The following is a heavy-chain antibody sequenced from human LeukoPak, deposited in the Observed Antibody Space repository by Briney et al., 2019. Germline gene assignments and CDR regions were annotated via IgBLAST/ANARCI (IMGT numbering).Heavy chain of an antibody. V-gene: IGHV3-11*01. J-gene: IGHJ4*02. D-gene: IGHD6-19*01. CDR1: GFTFSDYY. CDR2: ISSSGSTM. Sequence: PGGSLRLSCAASGFTFSDYYMTWIRQAPGKGLEWVSYISSSGSTMYYADSVKGRFTISRDNAKNSLYLQMNSLRAEDTAVYYCARQVWSGWSREFDYWGQGTLVTVSS. CDR3: ARQVWSGWSREFDY.